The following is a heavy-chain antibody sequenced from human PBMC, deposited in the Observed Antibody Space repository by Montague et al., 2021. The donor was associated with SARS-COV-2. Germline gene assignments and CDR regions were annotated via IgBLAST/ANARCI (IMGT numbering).Heavy chain of an antibody. V-gene: IGHV3-23*01. Sequence: SLRLSCAASGFTFSSYAMSWVRQAPGKGLEWVSVISGSGGSTYYADSVKGRFTISRDNSKNTLYLQMNSLRAEDTAVYYCANPPVRYHGSGHYFDYWGQGTLVTVSS. D-gene: IGHD3-10*01. J-gene: IGHJ4*02. CDR3: ANPPVRYHGSGHYFDY. CDR2: ISGSGGST. CDR1: GFTFSSYA.